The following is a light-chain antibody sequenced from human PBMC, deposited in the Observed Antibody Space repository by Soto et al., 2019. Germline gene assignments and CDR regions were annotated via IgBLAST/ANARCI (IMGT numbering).Light chain of an antibody. CDR3: SSYTSSSTRV. CDR2: DVS. J-gene: IGLJ1*01. V-gene: IGLV2-14*01. CDR1: SSDVGGYNY. Sequence: QSVLTQPASVSGSPGQSITISCTGTSSDVGGYNYVSWYQQHQGKAPKLMIYDVSNRPSGVSNRFSGSKSGNTASLTISGLQAEDEDDYYCSSYTSSSTRVFGTGTKVTVL.